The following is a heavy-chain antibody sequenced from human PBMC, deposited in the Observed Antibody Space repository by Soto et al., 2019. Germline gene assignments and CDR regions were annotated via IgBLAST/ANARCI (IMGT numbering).Heavy chain of an antibody. Sequence: EVQLVESGGGLVQPGESLRLSCAASGFTFSNYWMNWVRQAPGKGLEWVANINEDGSVKDYVDSVKGRFTNSRDNAKNSLYLQMHSLKAEDTAVYYCARGLNNNPGIDFWGRGTLVTVSS. J-gene: IGHJ2*01. V-gene: IGHV3-7*01. CDR1: GFTFSNYW. CDR2: INEDGSVK. CDR3: ARGLNNNPGIDF.